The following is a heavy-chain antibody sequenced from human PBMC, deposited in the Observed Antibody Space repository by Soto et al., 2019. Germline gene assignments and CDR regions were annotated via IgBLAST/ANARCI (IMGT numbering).Heavy chain of an antibody. CDR3: ARVPIWGVIRADY. V-gene: IGHV4-34*01. J-gene: IGHJ4*02. CDR1: GGSFSGYY. CDR2: INHSGST. Sequence: QVQLQQWGAGLLKPSETLSLTCAVYGGSFSGYYWSWIRQPPGKGLEWIGEINHSGSTNYNPSLKSRVTISVDTSKNQFSLKLSSVTAADTAVYYCARVPIWGVIRADYWGQGTLVTVSS. D-gene: IGHD3-16*01.